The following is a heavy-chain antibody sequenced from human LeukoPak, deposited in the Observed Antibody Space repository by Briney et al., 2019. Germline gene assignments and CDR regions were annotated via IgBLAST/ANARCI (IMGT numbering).Heavy chain of an antibody. CDR1: GYTFTGFY. CDR3: AREVEMATTDY. D-gene: IGHD5-24*01. J-gene: IGHJ4*02. Sequence: ALVKVSCKASGYTFTGFYMHWVRQAPGQGLEWMGWINPNSGGTNYAQQFLGRVTMTRDTSISTAYMELSRLRPDDTAVYYCAREVEMATTDYWGQGTLVTVSS. CDR2: INPNSGGT. V-gene: IGHV1-2*02.